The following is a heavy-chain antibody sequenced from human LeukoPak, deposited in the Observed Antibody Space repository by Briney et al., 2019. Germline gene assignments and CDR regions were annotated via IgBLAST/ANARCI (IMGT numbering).Heavy chain of an antibody. V-gene: IGHV5-51*01. CDR2: IYPGDSDT. Sequence: GESLKISCKGSGYSFTSYSIGWVRQMPGKGLEWMGIIYPGDSDTRYSPSFQGQVTISADKSISTAYLQWSSLKASDTAMYYCARRDCSSTSCLDAFDIWGQGTMVTVSS. CDR1: GYSFTSYS. J-gene: IGHJ3*02. CDR3: ARRDCSSTSCLDAFDI. D-gene: IGHD2-2*01.